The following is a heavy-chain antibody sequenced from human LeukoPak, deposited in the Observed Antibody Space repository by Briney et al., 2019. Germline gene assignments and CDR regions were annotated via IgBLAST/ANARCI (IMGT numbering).Heavy chain of an antibody. CDR2: VKKDVDKK. D-gene: IGHD3-10*01. CDR3: ARGPPYGSRSDFFDY. J-gene: IGHJ4*02. Sequence: TGGSLRLSCATSGFTFSNYGMHWVRQAPGKVLEWVASVKKDVDKKDYVDSLKDRFTISRDNGKNSLYLQMNSLRAEDTAVYYCARGPPYGSRSDFFDYWGQGTLVTVSS. CDR1: GFTFSNYG. V-gene: IGHV3-7*01.